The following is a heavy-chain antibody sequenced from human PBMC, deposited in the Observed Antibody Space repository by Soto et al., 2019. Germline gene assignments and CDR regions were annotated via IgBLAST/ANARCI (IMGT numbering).Heavy chain of an antibody. D-gene: IGHD2-21*01. V-gene: IGHV3-23*01. Sequence: GGSLRLSCAASGFTFNMYAMSWVRQAPGKGLEWVSGIGGSGTNTYYADFVEGRLTISRDNSKNTLYLQMDSLRAEDTAIYYCARKITGYFWAGAYWGQGTLVTVSS. CDR3: ARKITGYFWAGAY. J-gene: IGHJ4*02. CDR1: GFTFNMYA. CDR2: IGGSGTNT.